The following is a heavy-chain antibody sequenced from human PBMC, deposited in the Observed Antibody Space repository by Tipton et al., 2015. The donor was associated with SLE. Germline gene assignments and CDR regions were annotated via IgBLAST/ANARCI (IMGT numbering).Heavy chain of an antibody. CDR1: GGSISSHY. D-gene: IGHD4-17*01. Sequence: TLSLTCTVSGGSISSHYWSWIRQPPGKGLEWIGYIYYSGTTKYNPSLKSRVTISVDTSKNQFSLKLSSVTAADTAVYYCARDDPTGDAFDIWGQGTMVTVSS. CDR2: IYYSGTT. J-gene: IGHJ3*02. CDR3: ARDDPTGDAFDI. V-gene: IGHV4-59*11.